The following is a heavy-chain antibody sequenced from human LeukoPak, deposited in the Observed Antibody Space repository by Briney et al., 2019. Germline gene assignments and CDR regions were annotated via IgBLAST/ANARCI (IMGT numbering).Heavy chain of an antibody. Sequence: GGSLRLSCAASGFTFSNAWMSWVRQDPGKGLEWVGRIKSKTEGGTTDYAAAVKGRFTISRDDSKNTLYLQMNSLKTEDTAVYYCTTEQNYDILTGYHHPEDRYYYYGMDVGGQGTTVTVSS. CDR3: TTEQNYDILTGYHHPEDRYYYYGMDV. J-gene: IGHJ6*02. D-gene: IGHD3-9*01. V-gene: IGHV3-15*01. CDR2: IKSKTEGGTT. CDR1: GFTFSNAW.